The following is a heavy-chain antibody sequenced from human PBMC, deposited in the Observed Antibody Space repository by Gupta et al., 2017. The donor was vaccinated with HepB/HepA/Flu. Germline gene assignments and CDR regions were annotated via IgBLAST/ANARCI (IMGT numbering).Heavy chain of an antibody. CDR3: AREPNESYKFDY. V-gene: IGHV1-46*01. J-gene: IGHJ4*02. D-gene: IGHD1-26*01. CDR2: IRPRSGNT. Sequence: QLPLLQSVAESPTPGASVKASSTTSVYTFTNYYIHWVRQAPGQRPEWMGIIRPRSGNTEYAQKCRGRVTMTRDTSTSTVYMEMSSLRSEDTAVYDGAREPNESYKFDYWGQGTRVTVSS. CDR1: VYTFTNYY.